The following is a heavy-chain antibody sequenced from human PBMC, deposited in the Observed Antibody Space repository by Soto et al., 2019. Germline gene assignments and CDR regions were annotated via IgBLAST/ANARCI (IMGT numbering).Heavy chain of an antibody. CDR2: IYPGDSDT. CDR1: GYTFTDYW. D-gene: IGHD3-3*01. J-gene: IGHJ6*02. V-gene: IGHV5-51*01. CDR3: ERNISNLRYYYYAMDV. Sequence: GESLKISCKGSGYTFTDYWIGWVRQLPGKGLEWMGIIYPGDSDTRYSPSFQGHVTITVDKSTSTAYLQWNNLKASDTAMYYCERNISNLRYYYYAMDVWGQGTTVTVSS.